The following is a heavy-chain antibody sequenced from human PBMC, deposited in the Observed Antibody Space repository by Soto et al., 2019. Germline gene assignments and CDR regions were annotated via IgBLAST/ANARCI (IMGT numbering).Heavy chain of an antibody. CDR3: ARGEKIAVAGKLSVFDI. V-gene: IGHV1-2*02. D-gene: IGHD6-19*01. J-gene: IGHJ3*02. CDR2: INPNSDGT. Sequence: ASVKVSCKASGYTFTDYYIHWLRQAPGQGLEWMGWINPNSDGTKYMYNFQGRVTMTRDTSINTAYMELSRLRSDDTAVYYCARGEKIAVAGKLSVFDIWGQGTMVTVSS. CDR1: GYTFTDYY.